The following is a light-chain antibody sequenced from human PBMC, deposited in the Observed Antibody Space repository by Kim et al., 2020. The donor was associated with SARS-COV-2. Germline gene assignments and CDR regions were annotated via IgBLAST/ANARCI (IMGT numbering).Light chain of an antibody. CDR1: QSVLYTSNNKNY. CDR2: WAS. Sequence: DIVLTQSPDSLAVSLGERATINCKSSQSVLYTSNNKNYLAWYQQKPGQPPKLLIYWASIRLSGVPDRFSGSGSGTEFTLTNSNLQAEDVAVYLWPQYYSIPMYTCGRGTRLEI. CDR3: PQYYSIPMYT. V-gene: IGKV4-1*01. J-gene: IGKJ2*01.